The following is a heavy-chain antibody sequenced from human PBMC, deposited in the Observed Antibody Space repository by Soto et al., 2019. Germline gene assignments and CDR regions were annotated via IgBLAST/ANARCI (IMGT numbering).Heavy chain of an antibody. V-gene: IGHV3-23*01. CDR2: ISGSGGST. Sequence: GGSLRLSCAASGFTFSSYAMSWVRQAPGKGLEWVSAISGSGGSTYYADSVKGRSTISRDNSKNTLYLQMNSLRAEDTAVYYCAKQFSPYNWFDPWGQGTLVTVSS. J-gene: IGHJ5*02. CDR1: GFTFSSYA. CDR3: AKQFSPYNWFDP.